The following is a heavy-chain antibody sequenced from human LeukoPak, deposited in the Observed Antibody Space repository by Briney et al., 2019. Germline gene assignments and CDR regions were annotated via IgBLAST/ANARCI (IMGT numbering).Heavy chain of an antibody. V-gene: IGHV3-21*01. CDR2: ISSSSSYI. CDR3: ARDLETAMVDY. CDR1: GFTVSSNY. D-gene: IGHD5-18*01. J-gene: IGHJ4*02. Sequence: GGSLRLSCAASGFTVSSNYMSWVRQAPGKGLEWVSSISSSSSYIYYADSVKGRFTISRDNAKNSLYLQMNSLRAEDTAVYYCARDLETAMVDYWGQGTLVTVSS.